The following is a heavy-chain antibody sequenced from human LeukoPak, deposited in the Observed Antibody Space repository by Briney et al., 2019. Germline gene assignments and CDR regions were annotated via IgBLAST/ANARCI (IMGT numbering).Heavy chain of an antibody. CDR1: GFTFSEYY. CDR3: AREGYNSGPDFDY. J-gene: IGHJ4*02. Sequence: GGSLRLSCAASGFTFSEYYINWVREAPGKGLEWVGRTEHNINSYSAEYAASVKGRFTISRNVLKSALYVQMNSLKTDDTAVYYFAREGYNSGPDFDYWGQGTLVTVSS. D-gene: IGHD6-19*01. CDR2: TEHNINSYSA. V-gene: IGHV3-72*01.